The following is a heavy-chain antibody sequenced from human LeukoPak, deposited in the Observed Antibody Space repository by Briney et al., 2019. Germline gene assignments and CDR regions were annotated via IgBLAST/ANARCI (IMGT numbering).Heavy chain of an antibody. D-gene: IGHD2-15*01. V-gene: IGHV3-30*18. CDR2: ISYDGSNK. CDR1: GFTFSSYG. CDR3: AKGLSVAAMKTPFDY. Sequence: PGRSLRLSCAASGFTFSSYGMHWVRQAPGKGLEWVAVISYDGSNKYYADSVKGRFTISRDNSKNTLYLQMNSLRAEDTAVYYCAKGLSVAAMKTPFDYWGQGTLVTVSS. J-gene: IGHJ4*02.